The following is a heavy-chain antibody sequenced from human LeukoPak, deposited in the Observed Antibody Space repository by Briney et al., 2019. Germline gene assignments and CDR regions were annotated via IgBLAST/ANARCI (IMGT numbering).Heavy chain of an antibody. V-gene: IGHV4-34*01. CDR1: GGSFSGYY. D-gene: IGHD2-2*01. J-gene: IGHJ4*02. CDR2: INHSGST. CDR3: ARGAIVVVPDEPLYFDY. Sequence: SETLSLTCAVYGGSFSGYYWIWIRQPPGKGLEWSGEINHSGSTNYNPSLKSRVTISVDTSKNKFYLKLSSVTDADTAVYYCARGAIVVVPDEPLYFDYWGQGTLVTVSS.